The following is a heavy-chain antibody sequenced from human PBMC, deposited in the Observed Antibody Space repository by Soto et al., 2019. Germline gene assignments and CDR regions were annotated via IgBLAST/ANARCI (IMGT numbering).Heavy chain of an antibody. V-gene: IGHV1-46*03. J-gene: IGHJ3*02. CDR1: GYTFISYY. CDR3: ARDINRIAAAGTQGAFDI. Sequence: ASVKVSCKASGYTFISYYMHWVRQAPGQGLEWMGIINPSGGSTSYAQKFQGRVTMTRDTSTSTVYMELSSLRSEDTAVYYCARDINRIAAAGTQGAFDIWGQGTMVTVSS. D-gene: IGHD6-13*01. CDR2: INPSGGST.